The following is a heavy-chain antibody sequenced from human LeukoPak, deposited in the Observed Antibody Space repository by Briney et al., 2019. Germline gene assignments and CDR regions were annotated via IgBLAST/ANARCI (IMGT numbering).Heavy chain of an antibody. CDR2: IYSGGST. D-gene: IGHD1-26*01. CDR1: GFTVSSNY. Sequence: GGSLRLSCAASGFTVSSNYMSWVRQAPGKGLERVSVIYSGGSTYYADSVKGRFTISRDNSKNTLYLQMNSLRAEDTAVYYCARYKKRDGSFDYWGQGTLVTVSS. CDR3: ARYKKRDGSFDY. V-gene: IGHV3-66*01. J-gene: IGHJ4*02.